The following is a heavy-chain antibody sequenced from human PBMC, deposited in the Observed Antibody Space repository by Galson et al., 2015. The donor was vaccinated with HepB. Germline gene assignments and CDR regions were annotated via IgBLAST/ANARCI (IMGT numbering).Heavy chain of an antibody. V-gene: IGHV3-53*01. D-gene: IGHD3-22*01. CDR1: GFIVSSNY. J-gene: IGHJ6*02. CDR2: IYSGGDT. CDR3: ANRYDSSGYYFYYYYYGMDV. Sequence: SLRLSCAASGFIVSSNYMSWVRQAPGKGLEWVSVIYSGGDTYYADSVKGRFTISRDNSKNTVYLQMNSLRAEDTAMYYCANRYDSSGYYFYYYYYGMDVWGQGTTVTVSS.